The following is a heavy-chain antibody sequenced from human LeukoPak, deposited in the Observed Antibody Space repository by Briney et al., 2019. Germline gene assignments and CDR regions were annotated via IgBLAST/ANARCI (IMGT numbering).Heavy chain of an antibody. CDR2: INHSGST. Sequence: PSETLSLTCAVYGGSFSGYYWSWIRQPPGKGLEWIGEINHSGSTNYNPSLKSRVTISVDTSKNQFSLKLSSVTAADTAVYYCARVLRHCSGGSCSPIDYWGQGTLVTVSS. CDR1: GGSFSGYY. D-gene: IGHD2-15*01. V-gene: IGHV4-34*01. J-gene: IGHJ4*02. CDR3: ARVLRHCSGGSCSPIDY.